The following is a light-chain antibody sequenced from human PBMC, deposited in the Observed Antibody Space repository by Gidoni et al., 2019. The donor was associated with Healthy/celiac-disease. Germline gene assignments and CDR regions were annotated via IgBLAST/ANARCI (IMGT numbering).Light chain of an antibody. Sequence: QSSLTQPPSVSGSPGQSVTISCTGTSSDVGSYNRVSWYHQPPGTAPKRMIYEVSNRPSGVPDSFSGSKSGNTAFLTISGLQAEDEADYYCSLYTSSSTWVFGGGTKLTVL. CDR2: EVS. V-gene: IGLV2-18*01. CDR1: SSDVGSYNR. CDR3: SLYTSSSTWV. J-gene: IGLJ3*02.